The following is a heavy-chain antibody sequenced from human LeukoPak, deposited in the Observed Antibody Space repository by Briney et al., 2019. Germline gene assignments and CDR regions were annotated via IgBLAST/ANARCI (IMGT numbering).Heavy chain of an antibody. D-gene: IGHD4-11*01. Sequence: SETLSLTCTVSGDSIRSASYYWAWIRQSPGKGLEWIGSINYSGTTYHSPSLRSRVTMSVDTSRNEFSLRLTSVTAADTAVYYCARRRRTTARTTYHCDYWGQGTLVTVSS. CDR2: INYSGTT. CDR1: GDSIRSASYY. V-gene: IGHV4-39*01. CDR3: ARRRRTTARTTYHCDY. J-gene: IGHJ4*02.